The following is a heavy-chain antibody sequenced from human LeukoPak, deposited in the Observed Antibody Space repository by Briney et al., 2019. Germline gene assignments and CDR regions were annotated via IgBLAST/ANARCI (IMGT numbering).Heavy chain of an antibody. J-gene: IGHJ4*02. D-gene: IGHD6-19*01. CDR1: GGSFSGYY. V-gene: IGHV4-34*01. Sequence: SETLSLTCAVYGGSFSGYYWSWIRQPPGKGLEWIGEINHSGSTNYNPSLKSRVTISVDTSKNQFSLKLSSVTAADTAVYYCATTVAGYPDDYFDFWGQGILVTVSS. CDR3: ATTVAGYPDDYFDF. CDR2: INHSGST.